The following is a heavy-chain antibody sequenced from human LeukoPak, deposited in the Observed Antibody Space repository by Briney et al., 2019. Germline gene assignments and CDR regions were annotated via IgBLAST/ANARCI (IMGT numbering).Heavy chain of an antibody. D-gene: IGHD6-13*01. V-gene: IGHV3-33*01. J-gene: IGHJ4*02. CDR3: ARGVAAAGIYYFDY. Sequence: GGSLRLSCAASGFTFSSYGMHWVRQAPGKGLEWVAVIWYDGSNKYYADSVKGRFTISRDNSKNTLYLQMNSLRAEDTAVYYCARGVAAAGIYYFDYWGQGTLVTVSS. CDR1: GFTFSSYG. CDR2: IWYDGSNK.